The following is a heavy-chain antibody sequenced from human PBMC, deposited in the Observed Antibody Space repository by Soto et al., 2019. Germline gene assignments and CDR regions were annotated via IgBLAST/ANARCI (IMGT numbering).Heavy chain of an antibody. CDR2: INAGNGNT. CDR3: ARDTEGEGEVLRYFDPYFDY. D-gene: IGHD3-9*01. Sequence: GASVKVSCKASGYTFTSYAMHWVRQAPGQRLEWMGWINAGNGNTKYSQKFQGRVTITRDTSASTAYMELSSLRSEDTAVYYCARDTEGEGEVLRYFDPYFDYWGQGTLVTVSS. CDR1: GYTFTSYA. J-gene: IGHJ4*02. V-gene: IGHV1-3*01.